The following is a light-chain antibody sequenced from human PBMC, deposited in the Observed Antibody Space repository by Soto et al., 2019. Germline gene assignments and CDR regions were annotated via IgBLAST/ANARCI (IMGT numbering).Light chain of an antibody. Sequence: QSALTQPASVSGSPGQSITIPATGTSSDVGRYNYVSWYQQHPGKAPKLMIYDVSIRPSGVSDRFSGSKSGNTASLTISGLQAEDEADYYCSSYTSSSTVVFGGGTKLTVL. J-gene: IGLJ3*02. CDR2: DVS. CDR1: SSDVGRYNY. V-gene: IGLV2-14*03. CDR3: SSYTSSSTVV.